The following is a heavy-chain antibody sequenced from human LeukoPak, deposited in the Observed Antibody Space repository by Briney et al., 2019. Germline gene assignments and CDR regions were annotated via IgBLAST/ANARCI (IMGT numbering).Heavy chain of an antibody. Sequence: GGSLRLSCTASRFTFSTYTMHWVRQAPGKGLEWVAVISYDVNRALYADSVKGRFTISRDNSKNTLYLQMNSLRAEDTAVYSCATPIVGARVDYWGQGTLVTVSS. J-gene: IGHJ4*02. D-gene: IGHD1-26*01. V-gene: IGHV3-30-3*01. CDR3: ATPIVGARVDY. CDR1: RFTFSTYT. CDR2: ISYDVNRA.